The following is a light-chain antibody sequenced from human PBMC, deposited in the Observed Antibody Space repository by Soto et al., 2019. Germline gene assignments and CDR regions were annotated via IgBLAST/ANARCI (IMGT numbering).Light chain of an antibody. Sequence: EILMTQSPATLSVSPGETATLSCRASQSVSSNFAWYQQKPGQAPRLLIYGASTRATGIPARFSGSGSGTEFTLTISSLQSEDVAVYYCQQYDNWPPYTFGQGTKLEIK. V-gene: IGKV3-15*01. CDR3: QQYDNWPPYT. J-gene: IGKJ2*01. CDR1: QSVSSN. CDR2: GAS.